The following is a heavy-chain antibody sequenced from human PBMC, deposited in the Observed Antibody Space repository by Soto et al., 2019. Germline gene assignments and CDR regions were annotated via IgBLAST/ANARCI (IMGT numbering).Heavy chain of an antibody. Sequence: ASVKVSCKASGYTFTGYYMHWVRQAPGQGLEWMGWINPNSGGTNYAQKFQGWVTMTRDTSISTAYMELSRLRSDDTAVYYCARDSSSWSSGGMDVWGQGTTVTVSS. D-gene: IGHD6-13*01. J-gene: IGHJ6*02. CDR3: ARDSSSWSSGGMDV. CDR1: GYTFTGYY. CDR2: INPNSGGT. V-gene: IGHV1-2*04.